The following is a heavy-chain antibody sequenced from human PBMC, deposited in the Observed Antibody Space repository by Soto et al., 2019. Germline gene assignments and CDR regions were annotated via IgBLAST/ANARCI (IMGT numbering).Heavy chain of an antibody. CDR1: GFTFSNYW. D-gene: IGHD3-16*01. CDR3: AGWGGHEYTY. Sequence: GSLKLSCEGSGFTFSNYWMDWVRQAPGKGLEWVANINPDGNVGTYVDAVRGRFTTSRDNAKNSLYLQMKSLRDDDNAVYFCAGWGGHEYTYWGQGIMVTVSS. J-gene: IGHJ4*02. V-gene: IGHV3-7*03. CDR2: INPDGNVG.